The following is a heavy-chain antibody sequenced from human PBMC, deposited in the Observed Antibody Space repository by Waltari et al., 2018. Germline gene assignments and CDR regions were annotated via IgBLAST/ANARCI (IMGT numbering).Heavy chain of an antibody. V-gene: IGHV1-8*01. D-gene: IGHD1-26*01. J-gene: IGHJ6*02. Sequence: QVQLVQSEAEVKKPGAAVILSCKTSGYSFTSYDINWVRQASGQGPEWMGCLNPNNGDTDHAHNFQGRITMTTDTSINTAFVELTSLRREDTAVYYCARGVGGAARGYYGMDVWGQGTSVTVS. CDR2: LNPNNGDT. CDR1: GYSFTSYD. CDR3: ARGVGGAARGYYGMDV.